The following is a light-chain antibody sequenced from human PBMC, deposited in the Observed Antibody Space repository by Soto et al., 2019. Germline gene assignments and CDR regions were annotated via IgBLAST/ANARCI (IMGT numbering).Light chain of an antibody. CDR3: QQYHMWPLT. Sequence: EIVLTQSPATLSVSPGERATLSCTASQSISGHLDWYQQKPGQAPRLLIYDASTRATGIPDRFSGSGSGAEFTLTISSLQSEDCAVYYCQQYHMWPLTFGGGTKVEIK. V-gene: IGKV3-15*01. CDR2: DAS. CDR1: QSISGH. J-gene: IGKJ4*01.